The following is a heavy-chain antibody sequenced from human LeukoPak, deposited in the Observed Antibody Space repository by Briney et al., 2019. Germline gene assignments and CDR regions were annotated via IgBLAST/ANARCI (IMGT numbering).Heavy chain of an antibody. Sequence: GRSLRLSCAASGFTFSSYGMHWVRQAPGKGLEWVAVISYDGGNKYYADSVKGRFTISRDNSKNTLYLQMNSLRAEDTAVYYCAKDLYDILTGYQAAFDIWGQGTMVTVSS. CDR2: ISYDGGNK. CDR3: AKDLYDILTGYQAAFDI. J-gene: IGHJ3*02. D-gene: IGHD3-9*01. CDR1: GFTFSSYG. V-gene: IGHV3-30*18.